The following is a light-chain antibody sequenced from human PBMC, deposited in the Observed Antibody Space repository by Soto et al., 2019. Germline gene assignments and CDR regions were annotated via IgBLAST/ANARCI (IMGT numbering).Light chain of an antibody. CDR2: WGS. CDR3: QQYENWPPYS. J-gene: IGKJ2*03. CDR1: QSVGPN. V-gene: IGKV3-15*01. Sequence: EIVLTQSPATLSSFPGDRVTLSCRASQSVGPNLAWYQQRPGQAPRLLIHWGSTRANGVPARFRGSGRGTDFTLTISNLQSEDLAVYYCQQYENWPPYSFGQGTLLEIK.